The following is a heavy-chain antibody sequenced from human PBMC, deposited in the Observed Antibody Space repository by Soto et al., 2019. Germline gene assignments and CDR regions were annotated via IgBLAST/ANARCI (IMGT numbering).Heavy chain of an antibody. CDR2: IYYSGST. Sequence: PSETLSLTCIVSGGSISSYYWSWIRQPPGKGLEWIGYIYYSGSTNYNPSLKSRVTISVDMSKNQFSLELSSVTAADTAMYYCARIYQYSSTWPKFDYWGQGALVTVSS. J-gene: IGHJ4*02. CDR3: ARIYQYSSTWPKFDY. D-gene: IGHD6-13*01. CDR1: GGSISSYY. V-gene: IGHV4-59*13.